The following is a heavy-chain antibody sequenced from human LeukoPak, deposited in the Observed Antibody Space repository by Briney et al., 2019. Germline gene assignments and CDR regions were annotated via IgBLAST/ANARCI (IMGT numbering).Heavy chain of an antibody. CDR3: ARDDYNWFDP. J-gene: IGHJ5*02. CDR1: GGSIKNCY. V-gene: IGHV4-59*01. Sequence: NPSETLSLTCTVSGGSIKNCYWIWIRQPPGKGLEWIGYIYYSGSTNYNPSLKSRVTISIDTSKNQFSLKLTSVTAADTAVYYCARDDYNWFDPWGQGTLVTVSS. CDR2: IYYSGST.